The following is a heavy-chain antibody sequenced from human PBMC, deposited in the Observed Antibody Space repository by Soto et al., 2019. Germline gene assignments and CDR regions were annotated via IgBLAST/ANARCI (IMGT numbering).Heavy chain of an antibody. Sequence: QVQLVESGGGVVQPGRSLRLSCAASGFTFSSYGMHWVRQAPGKGLEWVAVIWYDGSNKYSADSVKGRFTISRDNSKNTLYLQINSLRAEDMAVYYCARGGDYYGMAVWGQGTTVTVSS. D-gene: IGHD2-15*01. CDR1: GFTFSSYG. V-gene: IGHV3-33*01. CDR3: ARGGDYYGMAV. CDR2: IWYDGSNK. J-gene: IGHJ6*02.